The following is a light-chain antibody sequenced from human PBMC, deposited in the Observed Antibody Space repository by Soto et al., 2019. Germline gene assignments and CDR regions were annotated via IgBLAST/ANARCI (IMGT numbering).Light chain of an antibody. CDR3: QQYGSSPPLT. J-gene: IGKJ4*01. Sequence: EIVLTQSPCTLSSSPGERATLSCRASQSVSSSYLAWYQQKPGQPPRLLIYGASSRATGIPDRFSGSGSGTDFTLTISRLEPEDFAVYYCQQYGSSPPLTFGGGTKVEIK. V-gene: IGKV3-20*01. CDR1: QSVSSSY. CDR2: GAS.